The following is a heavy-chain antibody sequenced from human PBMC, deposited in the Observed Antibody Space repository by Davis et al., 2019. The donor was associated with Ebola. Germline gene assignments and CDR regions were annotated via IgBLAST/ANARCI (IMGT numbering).Heavy chain of an antibody. Sequence: PGGPLRPSCKASGYSFTSYWISWVRQMPGKGLEWMGRIDPSDSYTNYSPSFQGHVPIPADKSISTAYLQWSSLKASDTAMYYCARLDYYDRSGRNRPPGDYWGQGTLVTVSS. V-gene: IGHV5-10-1*01. J-gene: IGHJ4*02. CDR1: GYSFTSYW. CDR2: IDPSDSYT. CDR3: ARLDYYDRSGRNRPPGDY. D-gene: IGHD3-22*01.